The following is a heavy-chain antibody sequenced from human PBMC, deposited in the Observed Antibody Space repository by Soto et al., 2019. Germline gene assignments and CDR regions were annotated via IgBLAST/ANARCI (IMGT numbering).Heavy chain of an antibody. V-gene: IGHV4-4*02. D-gene: IGHD2-2*01. Sequence: SETLSLTCAVSGGSISSSNWWSWVRQPPGRGLEWIGEIYHSGSTNYNPSLKSRVTISVDKSKNQFSLKLSSVTAADTAVYYCARGCIVVVRGRNWLASWGQGTLVTVSS. J-gene: IGHJ5*01. CDR1: GGSISSSNW. CDR2: IYHSGST. CDR3: ARGCIVVVRGRNWLAS.